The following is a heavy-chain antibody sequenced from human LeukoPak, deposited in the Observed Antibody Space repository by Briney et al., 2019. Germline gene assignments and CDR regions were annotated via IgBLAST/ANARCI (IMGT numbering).Heavy chain of an antibody. CDR3: ARHAPYDYVWGSYRQVPDY. CDR1: GYSFTSYW. CDR2: IYPGDSDT. Sequence: GESLKISCKGSGYSFTSYWIGLVRQMPGKGLEWMGIIYPGDSDTSYSPSFQGQVTISADKSISTAYLQWSSLKASDTAMYYCARHAPYDYVWGSYRQVPDYWGQGTLVTVSS. J-gene: IGHJ4*02. V-gene: IGHV5-51*01. D-gene: IGHD3-16*02.